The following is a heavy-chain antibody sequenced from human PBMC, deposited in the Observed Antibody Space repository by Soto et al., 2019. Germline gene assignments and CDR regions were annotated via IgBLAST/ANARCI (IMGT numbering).Heavy chain of an antibody. Sequence: GGSLRLSCAASGFTFSSYAMSWVRQAPGKGLEWVSAISGSGGSTYYADSVKGRFTISRDNSKNTLYLQMNSLRAEDTAVYYCAKGPYSGSYPYYFDYWGQGTLVTVSS. CDR3: AKGPYSGSYPYYFDY. V-gene: IGHV3-23*01. J-gene: IGHJ4*02. D-gene: IGHD1-26*01. CDR1: GFTFSSYA. CDR2: ISGSGGST.